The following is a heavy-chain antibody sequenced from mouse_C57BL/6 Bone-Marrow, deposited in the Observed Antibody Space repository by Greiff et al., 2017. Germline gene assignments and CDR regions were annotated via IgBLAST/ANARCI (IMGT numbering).Heavy chain of an antibody. V-gene: IGHV5-4*03. Sequence: EVKLVESGGGLVKPGGSLKLSCAASGFTFSSYAMSWVRQTPEKRLEWVATISDGGSYTYYPDTVKGRFTISRDNAKNNLYLQMSHLKSEDTAMYYCADYYGGAYWGQGTLVTVSA. CDR1: GFTFSSYA. J-gene: IGHJ3*01. D-gene: IGHD1-1*01. CDR2: ISDGGSYT. CDR3: ADYYGGAY.